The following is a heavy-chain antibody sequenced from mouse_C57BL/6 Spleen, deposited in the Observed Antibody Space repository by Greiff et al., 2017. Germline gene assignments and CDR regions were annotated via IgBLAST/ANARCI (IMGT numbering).Heavy chain of an antibody. J-gene: IGHJ2*01. D-gene: IGHD2-10*02. CDR2: ISGGGGNT. V-gene: IGHV5-9*01. Sequence: EVHLVESGGGLVKPGGSLKLSCAASGFTFSSYTMSWVRQTPEKRLEWVATISGGGGNTYYPDSVKGRFTISRDNAKNTLYLQMSSLRSEDTALYYCARQYGNRGFDYWGQGTTLTVSS. CDR1: GFTFSSYT. CDR3: ARQYGNRGFDY.